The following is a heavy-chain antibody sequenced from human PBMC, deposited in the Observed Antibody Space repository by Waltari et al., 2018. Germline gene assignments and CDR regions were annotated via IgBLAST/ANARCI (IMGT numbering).Heavy chain of an antibody. CDR2: INPGSGGT. D-gene: IGHD3-10*01. CDR1: GYSVNGYY. Sequence: QVNLVQSEAEVKKPGASVKVSCKASGYSVNGYYMPWVLQAPGQGLEWLGWINPGSGGTNYTQKFEGRVTMTRDTSIATAYLELRSLRSDDTGIYYCARTRGLLWFGESNVGPTRGMDVWGQGTTVIVSS. V-gene: IGHV1-2*02. J-gene: IGHJ6*02. CDR3: ARTRGLLWFGESNVGPTRGMDV.